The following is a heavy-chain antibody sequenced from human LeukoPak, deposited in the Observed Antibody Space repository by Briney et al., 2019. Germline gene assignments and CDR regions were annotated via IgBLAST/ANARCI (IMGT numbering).Heavy chain of an antibody. CDR3: ARGIGGSYYVGYYFDY. D-gene: IGHD1-26*01. V-gene: IGHV1-46*01. Sequence: ASVKVSCKASGYTFTSYYMHWVRQAPGQGLEWMGLINPSGGSTSYAQKFQGRVTMTRETSTSTVYMELSSLRSEDTAVYYCARGIGGSYYVGYYFDYWGQGTLVTVSS. CDR2: INPSGGST. CDR1: GYTFTSYY. J-gene: IGHJ4*02.